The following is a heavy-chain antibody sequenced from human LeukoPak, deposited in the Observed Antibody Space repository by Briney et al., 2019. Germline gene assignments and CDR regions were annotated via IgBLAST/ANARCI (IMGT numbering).Heavy chain of an antibody. J-gene: IGHJ6*03. D-gene: IGHD6-6*01. CDR3: ARMIGAVIAARPNYYYYMDV. V-gene: IGHV4-34*01. Sequence: MASETLSLTCAVYGGSFSGYYWSWIRQPPGKGLEWIGEINHSGSTNYNPSLKSRVTISVDTSKNQFSLKLSSVTAADTAVYYCARMIGAVIAARPNYYYYMDVWGKGTTVTVSS. CDR2: INHSGST. CDR1: GGSFSGYY.